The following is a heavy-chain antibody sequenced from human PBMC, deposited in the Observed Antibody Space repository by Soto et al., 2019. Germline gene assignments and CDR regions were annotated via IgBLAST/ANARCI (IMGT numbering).Heavy chain of an antibody. V-gene: IGHV3-30*18. CDR2: ISYDGSNK. Sequence: GGSLRLSCAASGFTFSSYGMHWVRQAPGKGLEWVAVISYDGSNKYYADSVKGRFTISRDNSKNTLYLQMNSLRAEDTAVYYCAKDPRYCGGDCSDGAKSYGMDVWGQGTTVTVSS. CDR1: GFTFSSYG. CDR3: AKDPRYCGGDCSDGAKSYGMDV. D-gene: IGHD2-21*02. J-gene: IGHJ6*02.